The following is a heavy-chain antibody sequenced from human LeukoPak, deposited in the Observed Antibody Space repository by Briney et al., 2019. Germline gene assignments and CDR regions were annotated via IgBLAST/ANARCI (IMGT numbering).Heavy chain of an antibody. CDR2: INQGGSET. CDR3: ARLIGDRTIYDY. J-gene: IGHJ4*02. V-gene: IGHV3-7*01. D-gene: IGHD6-6*01. CDR1: GFTFRTYW. Sequence: GGSLRLSCAASGFTFRTYWMSWVRQAPGKGLEWVASINQGGSETYYVESVKGRFTISRDNAMNPFFLQMNSLRAEDTAVYYCARLIGDRTIYDYWGQGTLVTVSS.